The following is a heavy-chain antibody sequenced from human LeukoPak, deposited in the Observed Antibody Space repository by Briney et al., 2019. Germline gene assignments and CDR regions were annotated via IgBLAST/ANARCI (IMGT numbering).Heavy chain of an antibody. J-gene: IGHJ4*02. D-gene: IGHD6-13*01. CDR2: VNGDGSST. V-gene: IGHV3-74*01. CDR3: AREMIAAAGEITFDY. Sequence: GGSLRLSCAASGFTFSTYWMHWVRQAPGKGLVWVSRVNGDGSSTNYADSVKGRFTISRDNAKNSLYLQMNSLRAEDTAVYYCAREMIAAAGEITFDYWGQGTLVTVSS. CDR1: GFTFSTYW.